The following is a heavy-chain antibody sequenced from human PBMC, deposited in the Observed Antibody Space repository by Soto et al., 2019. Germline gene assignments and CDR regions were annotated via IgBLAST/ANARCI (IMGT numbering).Heavy chain of an antibody. J-gene: IGHJ4*02. Sequence: EVQLLESGGGLVQPGGSLRLSCAASGFTFSSYAMSWVRQAPGKGLEWVSAISGSGGSTYYADSVKGRFTISRDNSKNTLYLQMNSLRAEDTAVYYFAKDCRSGLSSGWYFDYWGQGTLVTVSS. CDR1: GFTFSSYA. D-gene: IGHD6-19*01. V-gene: IGHV3-23*01. CDR2: ISGSGGST. CDR3: AKDCRSGLSSGWYFDY.